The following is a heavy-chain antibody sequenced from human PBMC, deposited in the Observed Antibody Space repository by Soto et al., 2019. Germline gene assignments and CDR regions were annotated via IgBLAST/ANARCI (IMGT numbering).Heavy chain of an antibody. J-gene: IGHJ4*02. CDR2: IYYSGST. CDR1: GGSISSSSYY. V-gene: IGHV4-39*01. Sequence: SETLSLTCTVSGGSISSSSYYWGWIRQPPGKGLEWIGSIYYSGSTYYNPSLKSRVTISVDTSKNQFSLKLSSVTAADTAVYYCARRKKRGVVVAATLQAGDYWGQGTLVTVSS. CDR3: ARRKKRGVVVAATLQAGDY. D-gene: IGHD2-15*01.